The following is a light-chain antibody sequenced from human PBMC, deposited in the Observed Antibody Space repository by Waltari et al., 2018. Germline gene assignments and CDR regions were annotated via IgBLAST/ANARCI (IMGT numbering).Light chain of an antibody. CDR1: QSISSW. CDR2: KAS. V-gene: IGKV1-5*03. CDR3: QQYNSYPYT. Sequence: TCRASQSISSWLAWYQQKPGKAPKLLIYKASSLESGVPSRFSGSGSGTEFTLTISSLQPDDFATYYCQQYNSYPYTFGQGTELEIK. J-gene: IGKJ2*01.